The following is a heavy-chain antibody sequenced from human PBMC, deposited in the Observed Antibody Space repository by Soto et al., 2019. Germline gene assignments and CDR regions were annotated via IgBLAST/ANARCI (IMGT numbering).Heavy chain of an antibody. V-gene: IGHV3-30*18. J-gene: IGHJ6*02. CDR1: GFSFSSYG. Sequence: PGGSLRLSCAASGFSFSSYGMHWVRQAPGKGLEWVAVISYDGSNKYYADSVKGRFTISRDNSKNTLYMQMNSLRAEDTAVYYCAKVVGVRGNYYYYGMDVCGRGTTVTVSS. CDR2: ISYDGSNK. CDR3: AKVVGVRGNYYYYGMDV. D-gene: IGHD1-26*01.